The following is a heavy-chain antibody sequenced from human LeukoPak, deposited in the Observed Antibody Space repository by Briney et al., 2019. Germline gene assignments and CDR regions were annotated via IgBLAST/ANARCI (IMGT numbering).Heavy chain of an antibody. Sequence: PSETLSLTCTVFGGSLSGHYWSWIRQPPGKRLEWIGYVSYTGRTKYKPSLQSRVTISIDTSKSQFSVTLASVNSADTAVYSCARLLDNDISGDPDTFDVWGQGTTVIVSS. CDR1: GGSLSGHY. D-gene: IGHD3-22*01. V-gene: IGHV4-59*08. CDR3: ARLLDNDISGDPDTFDV. CDR2: VSYTGRT. J-gene: IGHJ3*01.